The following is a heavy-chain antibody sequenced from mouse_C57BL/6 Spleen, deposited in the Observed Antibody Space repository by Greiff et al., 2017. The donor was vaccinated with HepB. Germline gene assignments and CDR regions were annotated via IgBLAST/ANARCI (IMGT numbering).Heavy chain of an antibody. J-gene: IGHJ2*01. V-gene: IGHV1-15*01. D-gene: IGHD1-1*01. CDR2: IDPETGGT. Sequence: QVQLKQSGAELVRPGASVTLSCKASGYTFTDYEMHWVKQTPVHGLEWIGAIDPETGGTAYNQKFKGKAILTADKSSSTAYMELRSLTSEDSAVYYCTPLLLDYFDYWGQGTTLTVSS. CDR1: GYTFTDYE. CDR3: TPLLLDYFDY.